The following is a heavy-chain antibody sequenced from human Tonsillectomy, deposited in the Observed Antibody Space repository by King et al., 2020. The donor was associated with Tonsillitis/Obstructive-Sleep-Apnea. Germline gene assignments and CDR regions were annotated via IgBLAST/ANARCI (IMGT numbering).Heavy chain of an antibody. CDR3: ARDSVDGRDYYYMDV. CDR2: ISSSSSYT. V-gene: IGHV3-11*05. D-gene: IGHD2-8*01. Sequence: VQLVESGGGLVKPGGSLRLSCAASGFTFGDYYMSWIRQAPGKGLEWVSYISSSSSYTNYADSVKGRFTITRDNAKNSLYLQMISLRAEDTAVYYCARDSVDGRDYYYMDVWGKGTTVTVSS. CDR1: GFTFGDYY. J-gene: IGHJ6*03.